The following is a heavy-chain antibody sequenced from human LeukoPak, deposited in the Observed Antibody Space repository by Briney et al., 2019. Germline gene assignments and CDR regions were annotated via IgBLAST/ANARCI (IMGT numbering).Heavy chain of an antibody. Sequence: PGGSLRLSCAASGFAFSSDWMHWVRQAPGKGLEWVSLISGDGGSTYYADSVKGRFTISRDNSKNSLYLQMNSLRTEDTALYYCAKGDGGWMGYWGQGTLVTVSS. CDR2: ISGDGGST. CDR1: GFAFSSDW. V-gene: IGHV3-43*02. CDR3: AKGDGGWMGY. J-gene: IGHJ4*02. D-gene: IGHD6-19*01.